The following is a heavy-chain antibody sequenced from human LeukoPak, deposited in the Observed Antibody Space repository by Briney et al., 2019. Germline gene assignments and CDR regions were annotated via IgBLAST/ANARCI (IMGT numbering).Heavy chain of an antibody. CDR3: ARFNWNAEGIY. D-gene: IGHD1-1*01. V-gene: IGHV3-21*01. J-gene: IGHJ4*02. CDR2: ISSSSSYI. Sequence: GGSLRLSCAASGFTFSSYSMSWVRQAPGKGLEWVSSISSSSSYIYYADSVKGRFTISRDNTKNSLYLQMNSLRAEDTAVYYCARFNWNAEGIYWGQGNLVPVSS. CDR1: GFTFSSYS.